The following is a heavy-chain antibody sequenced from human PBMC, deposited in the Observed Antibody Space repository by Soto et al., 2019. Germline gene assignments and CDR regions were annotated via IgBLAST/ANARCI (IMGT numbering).Heavy chain of an antibody. Sequence: QVQLQQWGAGLLKPSETLSLTCAVYGGSFSGYYWSWIRQPPGKGLEWIGEINHSGSTNYNPSLKRRVTISVDTSKNQFSLKLSSVTAADTAVYYCARDAPVLLWFGDNWFDPWGQGTLVTVSS. V-gene: IGHV4-34*01. J-gene: IGHJ5*02. CDR1: GGSFSGYY. D-gene: IGHD3-10*01. CDR3: ARDAPVLLWFGDNWFDP. CDR2: INHSGST.